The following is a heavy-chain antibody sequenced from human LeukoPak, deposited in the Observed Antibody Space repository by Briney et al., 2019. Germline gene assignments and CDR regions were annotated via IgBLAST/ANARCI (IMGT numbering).Heavy chain of an antibody. D-gene: IGHD2-2*01. CDR3: ARETKGCSSTSCYDAFDI. CDR1: GGTFSSYA. Sequence: SVKVSCKASGGTFSSYAISWVRQAPGQGLEWMGGIIPIFGTANYAQKFQGRVTITTDESTSTAYMELSSLRSEDTAVYYCARETKGCSSTSCYDAFDIWGQGTMVTVSS. V-gene: IGHV1-69*05. CDR2: IIPIFGTA. J-gene: IGHJ3*02.